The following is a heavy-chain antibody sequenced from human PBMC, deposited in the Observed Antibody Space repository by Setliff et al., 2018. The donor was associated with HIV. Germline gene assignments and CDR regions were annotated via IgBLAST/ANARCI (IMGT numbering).Heavy chain of an antibody. CDR1: GYDFTAYA. V-gene: IGHV7-4-1*02. J-gene: IGHJ3*02. Sequence: ASVKVSCKASGYDFTAYAISWVRQAPGQGLEWMGWINTNTGNPTYAQGFTGRFVFSLDTSVSTTYLQISSLKAEDTAVYFCASQAPIQQLVPYDAFDSWGQGTMVTVSS. CDR3: ASQAPIQQLVPYDAFDS. CDR2: INTNTGNP. D-gene: IGHD6-13*01.